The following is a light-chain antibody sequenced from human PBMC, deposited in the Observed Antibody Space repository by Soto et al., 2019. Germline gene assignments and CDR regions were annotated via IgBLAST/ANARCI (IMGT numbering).Light chain of an antibody. V-gene: IGLV2-14*01. CDR2: EVS. CDR1: SNDVGGYKY. CDR3: SSYTGSSTLV. J-gene: IGLJ2*01. Sequence: QSALTQPACVSGSPGQSITISCTGSSNDVGGYKYASWYQQHPGKAPKLMIYEVSNRPSGISNRFSGSKSGNTASLTISGLQAEDEADYYCSSYTGSSTLVFGGGTKVTAL.